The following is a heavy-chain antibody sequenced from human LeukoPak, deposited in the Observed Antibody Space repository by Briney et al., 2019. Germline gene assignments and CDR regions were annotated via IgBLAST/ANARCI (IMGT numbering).Heavy chain of an antibody. D-gene: IGHD3-22*01. Sequence: PGGSLRLSCAASVFTVSSNYMSWVRQAPGKGLEWVSVIYSGGSTYYADSVKGRFTISRDNSKNTLYLQMNSLRAEDTAVYYCARGLWYYDSSGYLLGWGQGTLVTVSS. J-gene: IGHJ4*02. CDR2: IYSGGST. CDR1: VFTVSSNY. V-gene: IGHV3-53*01. CDR3: ARGLWYYDSSGYLLG.